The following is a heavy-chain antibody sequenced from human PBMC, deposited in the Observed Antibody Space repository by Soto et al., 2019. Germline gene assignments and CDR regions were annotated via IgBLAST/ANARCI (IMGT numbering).Heavy chain of an antibody. Sequence: SETLSLTCTVSGGSVSSGSYYWSWIRQPPGKGLEWIGYIYYSGSTNYNPSLKSRVTISVDTSKNQFSLKLSSVTAADTAVYYCARVGYSYGYYYYYGMDVWGQGTTVTV. V-gene: IGHV4-61*01. CDR1: GGSVSSGSYY. J-gene: IGHJ6*02. CDR3: ARVGYSYGYYYYYGMDV. CDR2: IYYSGST. D-gene: IGHD5-18*01.